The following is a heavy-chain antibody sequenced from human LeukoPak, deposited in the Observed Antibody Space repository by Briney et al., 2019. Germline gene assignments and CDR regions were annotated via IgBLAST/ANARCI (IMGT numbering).Heavy chain of an antibody. V-gene: IGHV3-30*02. CDR3: AKKGSSSWYHFDY. CDR1: RFTFSNYG. Sequence: GGSLRLSCAASRFTFSNYGMHWVRQAPGKGLEWVAFIRFDGSNKNYADSVKGRFTISRDNSKNTLYLQMNCLRAEDTAVYYCAKKGSSSWYHFDYWGQGTLVTVSS. J-gene: IGHJ4*02. CDR2: IRFDGSNK. D-gene: IGHD6-13*01.